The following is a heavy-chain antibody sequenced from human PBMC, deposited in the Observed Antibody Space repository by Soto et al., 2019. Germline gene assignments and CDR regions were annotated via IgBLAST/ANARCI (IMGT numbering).Heavy chain of an antibody. D-gene: IGHD3-22*01. Sequence: SLRLSCAASGFTFSGYEMNWVRQAPGKGLEWVSYISGSGSTIYYADSVKGRFTISRDNAKDSLYLQMNSLRAEDTAVYYCAGEVVVFGVIIPTPMDVWGQGTTVTVSS. V-gene: IGHV3-48*03. J-gene: IGHJ6*02. CDR3: AGEVVVFGVIIPTPMDV. CDR1: GFTFSGYE. CDR2: ISGSGSTI.